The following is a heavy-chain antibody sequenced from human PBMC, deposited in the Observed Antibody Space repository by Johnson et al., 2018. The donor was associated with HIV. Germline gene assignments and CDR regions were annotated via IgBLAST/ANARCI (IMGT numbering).Heavy chain of an antibody. V-gene: IGHV3-33*01. CDR2: VRFDGTKE. J-gene: IGHJ3*02. Sequence: QVQLLESGGGVVQPGGSLRLSCAASGFTFRSFDIHWVRQAPGKGPEWVALVRFDGTKEYYVDSVKGRFTISRDNAKNSLYLQMNSLRAEDTAVYYCASDNLWEPPPDDAFDIWGQGTMVTVSS. CDR3: ASDNLWEPPPDDAFDI. CDR1: GFTFRSFD. D-gene: IGHD1-26*01.